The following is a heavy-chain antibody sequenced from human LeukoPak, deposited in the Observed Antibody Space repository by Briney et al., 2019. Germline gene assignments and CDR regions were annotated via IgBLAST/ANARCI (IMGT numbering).Heavy chain of an antibody. Sequence: ASVKVSCKASGYTFTGYYMHWVRQAPGQGLEWMGWINPNSGGTNYAQKFQGRVTITRDTSISTAYMELSRLRSDDTAVYYCARTPPYYYGSGKGGAFDIWGQGTMVTVSS. CDR2: INPNSGGT. J-gene: IGHJ3*02. D-gene: IGHD3-10*01. CDR1: GYTFTGYY. CDR3: ARTPPYYYGSGKGGAFDI. V-gene: IGHV1-2*02.